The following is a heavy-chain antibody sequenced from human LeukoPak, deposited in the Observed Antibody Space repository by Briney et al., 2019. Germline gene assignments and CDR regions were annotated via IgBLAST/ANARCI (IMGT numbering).Heavy chain of an antibody. CDR2: IHSGGST. CDR3: ARESRGYNYQFSDY. J-gene: IGHJ4*02. CDR1: GFTFTTYG. V-gene: IGHV3-66*01. D-gene: IGHD5-18*01. Sequence: PGGSLRLSCSASGFTFTTYGMNWVRQAPGKGLEWVSLIHSGGSTYYADSVKGRFTISRDNSKNTLYLQMNSLRAEDTAVYYCARESRGYNYQFSDYWGQGTLVTVSS.